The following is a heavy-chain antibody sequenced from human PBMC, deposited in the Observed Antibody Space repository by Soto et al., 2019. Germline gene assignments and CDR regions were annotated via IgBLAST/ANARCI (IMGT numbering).Heavy chain of an antibody. CDR3: ATTRTYYYDSSGPDAFDI. J-gene: IGHJ3*02. D-gene: IGHD3-22*01. CDR1: GYTFTGYY. CDR2: INPNSGGT. V-gene: IGHV1-2*04. Sequence: ASVKVSCKASGYTFTGYYMHWVRQAPGQGLEWMGWINPNSGGTNYAQKFQGWVTMTRDTSISTAYMELSRLRSDDTAVYYCATTRTYYYDSSGPDAFDIWGPGTMVTVSS.